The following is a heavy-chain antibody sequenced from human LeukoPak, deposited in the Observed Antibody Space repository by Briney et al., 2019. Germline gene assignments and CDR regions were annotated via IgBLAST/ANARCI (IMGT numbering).Heavy chain of an antibody. J-gene: IGHJ3*02. D-gene: IGHD3-9*01. Sequence: SETLSLTCTVSGGSISRYYWSWIRQPPGKGLEWIGEINHSGSTNYNPSLQSRVTISVDTSKNQFSLKLSSVTAADTAVYYCARGTTLVNYDILTGYLDDAFDIWGQGTMVTVSS. CDR2: INHSGST. CDR1: GGSISRYY. V-gene: IGHV4-34*01. CDR3: ARGTTLVNYDILTGYLDDAFDI.